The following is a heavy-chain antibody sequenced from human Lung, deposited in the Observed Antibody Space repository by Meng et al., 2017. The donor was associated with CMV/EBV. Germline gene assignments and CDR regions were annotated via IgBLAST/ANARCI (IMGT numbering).Heavy chain of an antibody. V-gene: IGHV3-9*01. D-gene: IGHD3-22*01. CDR2: ISWNGNHI. CDR1: GFNFDDYA. Sequence: SCAASGFNFDDYAMHWVRQGPGKGLEWVSGISWNGNHIGYADSVEGRFTVSRDTAKNSLYLQMNSLRPEDTALYYCVKDVDFYDSSGYSDWGQGTLVTVSS. CDR3: VKDVDFYDSSGYSD. J-gene: IGHJ4*02.